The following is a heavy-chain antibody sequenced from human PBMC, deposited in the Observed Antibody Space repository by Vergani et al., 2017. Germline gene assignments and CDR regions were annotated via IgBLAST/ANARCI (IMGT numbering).Heavy chain of an antibody. CDR1: GFTFNQYG. Sequence: QVQLVESGGGVVQPGRSLRLSCAASGFTFNQYGMHWVRQAPGKGLEWVAVTWYDGNNKQYAYSVKGRFTISRDNSKSTMYLQMNSLRDEDTGVYYCARDLRLLYNRFDPWGQGTLVTGSS. J-gene: IGHJ5*02. D-gene: IGHD1-14*01. CDR3: ARDLRLLYNRFDP. CDR2: TWYDGNNK. V-gene: IGHV3-33*01.